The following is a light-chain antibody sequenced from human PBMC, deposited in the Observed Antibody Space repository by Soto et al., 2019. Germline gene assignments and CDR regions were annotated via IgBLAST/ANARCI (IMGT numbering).Light chain of an antibody. CDR3: QQYGSSPWT. V-gene: IGKV3-15*01. Sequence: EIVMTQSPATLSVFPGERATLSCRASQSVNINLAWYQQKPGQAPRLLIYGTSTRATGVPASFSGSGSGTEFTLTISRLEPEDFAVYYCQQYGSSPWTFGQGTKVDIK. J-gene: IGKJ1*01. CDR1: QSVNIN. CDR2: GTS.